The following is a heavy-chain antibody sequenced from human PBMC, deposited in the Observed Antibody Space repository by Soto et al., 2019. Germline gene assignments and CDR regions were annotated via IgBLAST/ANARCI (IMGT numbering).Heavy chain of an antibody. D-gene: IGHD1-1*01. CDR1: GDSISSHY. CDR3: VSERTVTDAFDI. V-gene: IGHV4-59*11. J-gene: IGHJ3*02. Sequence: SETLSLTCSVSGDSISSHYWSWIRQPPGKGLEWIGYISYSGSTNYNPSLKSRVTISVDTSKNQFSLKLSSVTAADTAVYYCVSERTVTDAFDIWGQGTMVTVSS. CDR2: ISYSGST.